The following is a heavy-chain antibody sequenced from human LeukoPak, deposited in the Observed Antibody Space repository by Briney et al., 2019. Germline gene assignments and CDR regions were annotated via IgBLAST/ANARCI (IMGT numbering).Heavy chain of an antibody. CDR3: AKGSSRWYNDYSYYMDV. Sequence: SETLSLTCTVSGGSISSSSYYWGWIRQPPGKGLEWIGSIYYSGSTYYNPSLKSRVTISVDTSKNQFSLKLSSVTAADTAVYYCAKGSSRWYNDYSYYMDVWGKGTTVTISS. CDR2: IYYSGST. J-gene: IGHJ6*03. CDR1: GGSISSSSYY. D-gene: IGHD6-13*01. V-gene: IGHV4-39*07.